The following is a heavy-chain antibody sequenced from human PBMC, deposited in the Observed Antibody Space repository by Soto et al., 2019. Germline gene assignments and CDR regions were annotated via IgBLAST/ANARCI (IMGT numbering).Heavy chain of an antibody. J-gene: IGHJ5*02. Sequence: AGGSLRLSCAASGFTFSSYGMHWVRQTPGKGLEWVAVIWNDGTNENYADSVKGRFTISGDNSKNTLYLQMNSLRAEDTAVYYCARDRCSSNSCYVRYWFDPWGQGTLVTVSS. CDR1: GFTFSSYG. CDR2: IWNDGTNE. CDR3: ARDRCSSNSCYVRYWFDP. D-gene: IGHD2-2*01. V-gene: IGHV3-33*01.